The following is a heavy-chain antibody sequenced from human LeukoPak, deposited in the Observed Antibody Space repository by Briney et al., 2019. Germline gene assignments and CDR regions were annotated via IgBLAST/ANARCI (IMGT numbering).Heavy chain of an antibody. J-gene: IGHJ3*02. CDR1: GGSISSGGYY. CDR3: ARPTPYYFDSSGYSYDTFDI. V-gene: IGHV4-30-2*01. CDR2: IFHSGST. D-gene: IGHD3-22*01. Sequence: SQTLSLTCTVSGGSISSGGYYWSWIRQPPGKGLEWIGHIFHSGSTYYNPSLKSRVTISVDRSKNLFSLKLTSVTAADTAVYYCARPTPYYFDSSGYSYDTFDIWGQGTMVTVSS.